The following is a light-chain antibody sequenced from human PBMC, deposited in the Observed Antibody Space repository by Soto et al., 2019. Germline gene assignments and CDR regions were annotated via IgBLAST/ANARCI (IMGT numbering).Light chain of an antibody. CDR2: DAS. J-gene: IGKJ1*01. CDR1: QSIRDH. CDR3: QRSFRTPRT. V-gene: IGKV1-39*01. Sequence: DIQVTQSPSSLSASVGDRGTITCRASQSIRDHLNWYQQKRGKAPKFLIYDASSVQSGVPSRFSGSGSGRDFTLTITSLQPEDFATYYCQRSFRTPRTFGQGTKVEIK.